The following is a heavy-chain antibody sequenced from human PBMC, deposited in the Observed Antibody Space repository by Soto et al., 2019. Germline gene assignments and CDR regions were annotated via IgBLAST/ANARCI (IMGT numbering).Heavy chain of an antibody. CDR3: ARGGNYDYVWGTGMDV. V-gene: IGHV4-59*08. CDR2: IYYSGST. CDR1: GGSISSYY. D-gene: IGHD3-16*01. Sequence: ASETLSLTCTVSGGSISSYYWSWIRQPPGKGLEWIGYIYYSGSTYYNPSLKSRVTISVDTSKNQFSLKLSSVTAADTAVYYCARGGNYDYVWGTGMDVWGQGTTLTVSS. J-gene: IGHJ6*02.